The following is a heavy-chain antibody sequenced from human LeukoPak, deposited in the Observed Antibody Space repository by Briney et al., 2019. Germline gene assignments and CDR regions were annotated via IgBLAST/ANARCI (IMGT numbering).Heavy chain of an antibody. D-gene: IGHD3-10*01. V-gene: IGHV5-51*01. J-gene: IGHJ6*03. CDR1: GYSFTSYW. CDR2: IYPGDSDT. CDR3: ARAYYYGSGSYYPYYYYYYMDV. Sequence: GESLKISCKGSGYSFTSYWIGWVRQMPGKGLEWMGIIYPGDSDTRYSPSFQGQVTISADKSISTAYLQWSSLKASDTAMYYCARAYYYGSGSYYPYYYYYYMDVWGKGTTVTVSS.